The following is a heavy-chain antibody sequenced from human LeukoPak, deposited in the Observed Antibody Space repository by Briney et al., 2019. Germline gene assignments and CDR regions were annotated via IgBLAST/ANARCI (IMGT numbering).Heavy chain of an antibody. CDR2: INAGNGNT. CDR1: GYTFTSYA. Sequence: GASVKVSCKASGYTFTSYAMHWVRQAPGQRLEWMGWINAGNGNTKYSQEFQGRVTITRDTSASTAYMELSSLRSEDMAVYYCARGGYYYGSGGSGFYYYMDVWGKGTTVTISS. J-gene: IGHJ6*03. V-gene: IGHV1-3*03. D-gene: IGHD3-10*01. CDR3: ARGGYYYGSGGSGFYYYMDV.